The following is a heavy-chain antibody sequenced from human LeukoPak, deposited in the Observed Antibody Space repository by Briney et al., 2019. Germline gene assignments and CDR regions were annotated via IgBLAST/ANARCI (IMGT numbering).Heavy chain of an antibody. D-gene: IGHD3-16*01. CDR2: IYYTGNT. J-gene: IGHJ4*02. CDR3: ARGGGYFNY. Sequence: SETLSLTCTVSGGSISSSSYYWGWIRQPPGKGLEWIGTIYYTGNTYYNPSLKSRVTMSVDTSKNQFSLKLSSVTAADTAVYYCARGGGYFNYWGQGTLVTVSS. V-gene: IGHV4-39*07. CDR1: GGSISSSSYY.